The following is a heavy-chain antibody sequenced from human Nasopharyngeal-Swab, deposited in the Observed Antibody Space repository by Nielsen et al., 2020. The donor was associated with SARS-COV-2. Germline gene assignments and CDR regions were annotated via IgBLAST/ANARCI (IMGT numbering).Heavy chain of an antibody. Sequence: SLKISCAASGFTFDDYAVHWVRQAPGKGLEWVSGISWNSGSTGYADSVKGRFTISRDNAKNSLYLQMNSLRAEDTALYYCVRGYSYGLRDYFDYWGQGTLVTVSS. J-gene: IGHJ4*02. CDR3: VRGYSYGLRDYFDY. D-gene: IGHD5-18*01. V-gene: IGHV3-9*01. CDR1: GFTFDDYA. CDR2: ISWNSGST.